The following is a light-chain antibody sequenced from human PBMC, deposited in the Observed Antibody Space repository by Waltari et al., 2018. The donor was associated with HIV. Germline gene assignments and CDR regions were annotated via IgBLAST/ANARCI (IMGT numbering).Light chain of an antibody. J-gene: IGKJ5*01. CDR2: GAS. Sequence: EIVLTQSPATLSLSSGEGSVLSRRASQSVSNSYVAWYQQKVGQAPSRLSYGASRRAIGIPDRVSGSGSGTDFTLTISGLEPEDFAVYYCQQYGSSPITFGQGTRLEIK. CDR3: QQYGSSPIT. CDR1: QSVSNSY. V-gene: IGKV3-20*01.